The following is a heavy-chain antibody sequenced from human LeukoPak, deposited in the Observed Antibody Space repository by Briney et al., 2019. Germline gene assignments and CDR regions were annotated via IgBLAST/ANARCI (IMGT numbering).Heavy chain of an antibody. Sequence: GGSLRLSCAASGFTFSSYSMNWVRQAPGKGLEWVSSIGSSSSYIYYADSVKGRFTISRDNAKNSLYLQMNSLRAEDTAVYYCARVLAVAGGYWGQGTLVTVSS. J-gene: IGHJ4*02. D-gene: IGHD6-19*01. CDR2: IGSSSSYI. V-gene: IGHV3-21*01. CDR3: ARVLAVAGGY. CDR1: GFTFSSYS.